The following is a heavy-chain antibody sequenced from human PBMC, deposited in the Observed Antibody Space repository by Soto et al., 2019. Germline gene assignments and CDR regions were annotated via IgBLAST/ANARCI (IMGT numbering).Heavy chain of an antibody. J-gene: IGHJ4*02. Sequence: SETLSLTCTVSGGSISRYYWSWIRQPPGKGLEWIGYIYYSGSTNYNPSLKSRVTISVDTSKNQFSLKLSSVTAADTAVYYCARAPTERLVYSDYWGQGPLVTVSP. D-gene: IGHD6-6*01. CDR1: GGSISRYY. V-gene: IGHV4-59*01. CDR3: ARAPTERLVYSDY. CDR2: IYYSGST.